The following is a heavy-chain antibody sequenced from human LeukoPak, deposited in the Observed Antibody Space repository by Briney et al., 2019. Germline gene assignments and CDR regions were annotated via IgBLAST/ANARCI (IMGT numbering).Heavy chain of an antibody. Sequence: PSETLSLTCNVSGGSFTNYYWSWIRQTPEKGGEGIGQINHSGDTSYNPSLRSRITLSVDRSKNQFSLKVTSVTAADTGVYYCARGPGTVGLSPWGQGTLVTVSS. J-gene: IGHJ5*02. D-gene: IGHD1-1*01. CDR3: ARGPGTVGLSP. CDR1: GGSFTNYY. V-gene: IGHV4-34*01. CDR2: INHSGDT.